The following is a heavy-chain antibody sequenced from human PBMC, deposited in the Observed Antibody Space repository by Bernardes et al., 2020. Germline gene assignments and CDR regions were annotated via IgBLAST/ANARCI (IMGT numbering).Heavy chain of an antibody. Sequence: GGSLRLSRAASGFTFSSYGMHWVRQAPGKGLEWVAVISYDGSNKYYADSVKGRFTISRDNSKNTLYLQMNSLRAEDTAVYYCAKDSLDFPLHQPDYWGQGTLVTGSS. CDR1: GFTFSSYG. D-gene: IGHD3-3*01. V-gene: IGHV3-30*18. CDR3: AKDSLDFPLHQPDY. J-gene: IGHJ4*02. CDR2: ISYDGSNK.